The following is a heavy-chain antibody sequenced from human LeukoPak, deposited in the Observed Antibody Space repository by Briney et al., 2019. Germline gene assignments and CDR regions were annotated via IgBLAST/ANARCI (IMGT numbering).Heavy chain of an antibody. Sequence: GGSLRLSCAASRFTFSSYAMSWVRQAPGKGLEWVSAISGSGGSTYYADSVKGRFTISRDNSKNTLYLQMNSLRAEDTAVYYCAKDQDFWSGYYTNWGQGTLVTVSS. CDR2: ISGSGGST. CDR1: RFTFSSYA. J-gene: IGHJ4*02. CDR3: AKDQDFWSGYYTN. D-gene: IGHD3-3*01. V-gene: IGHV3-23*01.